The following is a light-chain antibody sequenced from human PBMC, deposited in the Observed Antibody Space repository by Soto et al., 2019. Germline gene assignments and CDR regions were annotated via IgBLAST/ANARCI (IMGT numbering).Light chain of an antibody. CDR2: GAS. CDR1: QSVSSN. V-gene: IGKV3-15*01. J-gene: IGKJ1*01. CDR3: QQYNNWPPGT. Sequence: EIVMTQSPATLSVSPGERATLSCRASQSVSSNLAWYQQKPGQAPRLLIYGASTRATGIPARFSGSGSGTAFTLTISRLLSEDFAVYYCQQYNNWPPGTFGQGTKVEI.